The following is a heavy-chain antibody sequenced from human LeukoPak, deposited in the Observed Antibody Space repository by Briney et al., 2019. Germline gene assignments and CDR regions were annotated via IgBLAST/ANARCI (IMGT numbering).Heavy chain of an antibody. D-gene: IGHD6-13*01. V-gene: IGHV5-51*01. Sequence: GESLKISCKGSGYSFTSYWIGWVRQMPGKGLEWMGIIYPGDSDTRYSPSFQGQVTISADKSISTAYLQWSSLKASDTAMYYCARHEPYSAAAVPAFDIWGQGTMVTVSS. J-gene: IGHJ3*02. CDR3: ARHEPYSAAAVPAFDI. CDR2: IYPGDSDT. CDR1: GYSFTSYW.